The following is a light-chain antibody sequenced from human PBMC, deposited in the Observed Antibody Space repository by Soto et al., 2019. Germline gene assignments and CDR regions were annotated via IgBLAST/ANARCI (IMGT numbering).Light chain of an antibody. Sequence: EVVLTQSPDTLSLSPGERATLSCRASQSVSSSHLAWYQQKPGQAPRLLIYGASDRATDIPDRFSGSGSGKDFTLTISRLEPEDFAVYYCQQYGTSPPKYTFGQGTKLEIK. V-gene: IGKV3-20*01. J-gene: IGKJ2*01. CDR1: QSVSSSH. CDR3: QQYGTSPPKYT. CDR2: GAS.